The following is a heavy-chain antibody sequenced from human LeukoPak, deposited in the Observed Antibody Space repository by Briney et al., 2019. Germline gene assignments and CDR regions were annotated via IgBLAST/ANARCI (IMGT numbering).Heavy chain of an antibody. D-gene: IGHD1-26*01. CDR3: ARVRGSGSYYLFDY. Sequence: SVRVSFKASGGTFRSYAISWVRQAPGQGLEWMGGINPIFGTANYAQKFQGRFTIPTDESTSTAYMELSSLRSEDTAVYYCARVRGSGSYYLFDYWGQGTLVTVSS. J-gene: IGHJ4*02. CDR2: INPIFGTA. CDR1: GGTFRSYA. V-gene: IGHV1-69*05.